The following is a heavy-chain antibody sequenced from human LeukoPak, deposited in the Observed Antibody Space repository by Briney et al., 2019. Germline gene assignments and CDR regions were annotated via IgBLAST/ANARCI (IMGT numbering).Heavy chain of an antibody. V-gene: IGHV3-23*01. J-gene: IGHJ4*02. CDR3: ATLYYDFWSGYYFPFDY. CDR1: GFTFSNYA. Sequence: GGSLRLSCAASGFTFSNYAMSWVRQTPGKGLEWVSTLNSGRGATYYADSVKGRFSISRDNSKNTLYLQMNSLRAEDTAVYYCATLYYDFWSGYYFPFDYWGRGTLVTVSS. D-gene: IGHD3-3*01. CDR2: LNSGRGAT.